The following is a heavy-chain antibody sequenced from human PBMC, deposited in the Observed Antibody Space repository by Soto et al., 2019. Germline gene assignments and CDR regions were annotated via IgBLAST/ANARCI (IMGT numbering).Heavy chain of an antibody. J-gene: IGHJ4*02. D-gene: IGHD3-16*01. CDR1: GFIFSATT. CDR3: TRALEGNNLVY. Sequence: EVQLVESGGDLVQPGGSLKLSCAASGFIFSATTIHWVRRASGEGLGWVGRLRGRADNDATGNAASVKGRFTIPRDDSKKKAYLQMNSMNTEAKAVDFCTRALEGNNLVYWGQGTLVTVSP. CDR2: LRGRADNDAT. V-gene: IGHV3-73*02.